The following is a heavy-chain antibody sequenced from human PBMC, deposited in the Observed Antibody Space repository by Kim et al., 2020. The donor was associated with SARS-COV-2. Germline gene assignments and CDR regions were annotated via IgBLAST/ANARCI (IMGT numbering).Heavy chain of an antibody. J-gene: IGHJ4*02. V-gene: IGHV4-31*02. Sequence: YYNPSLKSRVTISVDTSKNQFSLKLSSVTAADTAVYYCARFYLSGYYFDYWGQGTLVTVSS. D-gene: IGHD3-16*02. CDR3: ARFYLSGYYFDY.